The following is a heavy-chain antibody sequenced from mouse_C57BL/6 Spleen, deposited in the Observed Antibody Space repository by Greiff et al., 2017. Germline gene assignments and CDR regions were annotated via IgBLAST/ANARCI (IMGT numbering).Heavy chain of an antibody. V-gene: IGHV2-5*01. CDR3: AKGEVVASRYFDV. CDR2: IWRGGST. CDR1: GFSLTRYG. D-gene: IGHD1-1*01. Sequence: QVQLQQSGPGLVQPSQSLSITCTVSGFSLTRYGVHWVRQSPGKGLAWLGVIWRGGSTDYNAAFMSRLSITKDNSKSQVFFKMNSLQADDTAIYYGAKGEVVASRYFDVWGTGTTVTVSS. J-gene: IGHJ1*03.